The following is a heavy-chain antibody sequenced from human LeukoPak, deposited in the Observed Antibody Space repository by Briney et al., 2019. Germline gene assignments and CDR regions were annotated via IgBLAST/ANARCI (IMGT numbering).Heavy chain of an antibody. Sequence: SETLSLTCTVSGGSISSYYWSWIRQPPGKGLEWIGYIYTSGSTNYNPSLKSRVTISVDTSKNQFSLKLSSVTAADTAVYYCARVTHSGFDYWGQGTLVTVSS. D-gene: IGHD6-19*01. CDR3: ARVTHSGFDY. J-gene: IGHJ4*02. V-gene: IGHV4-4*09. CDR2: IYTSGST. CDR1: GGSISSYY.